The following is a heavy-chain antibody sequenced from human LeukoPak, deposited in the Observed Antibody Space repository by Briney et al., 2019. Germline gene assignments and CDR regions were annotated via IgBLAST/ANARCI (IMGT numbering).Heavy chain of an antibody. CDR3: ARGHNSPVY. CDR2: ISSSGSTT. Sequence: GGSLRLSCAASGFTFSDNHMSWIRQAPGKGLECVSYISSSGSTTNHADSVKGRFTISRDNAKNSLYLQMNSLRAEDTAVYYCARGHNSPVYWGQGTLVTVSS. CDR1: GFTFSDNH. V-gene: IGHV3-11*01. J-gene: IGHJ4*02. D-gene: IGHD2-21*01.